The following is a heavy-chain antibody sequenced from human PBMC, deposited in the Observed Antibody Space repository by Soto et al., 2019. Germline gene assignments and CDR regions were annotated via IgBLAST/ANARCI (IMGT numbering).Heavy chain of an antibody. CDR3: ASSEQWLVSAFDI. D-gene: IGHD6-19*01. V-gene: IGHV3-48*01. Sequence: ESGGGLVQPGVSLRLSCAASGFTFSSYNMNWVRQAPGKGLEWVSYISSSSSTIYYADSVKGRFTISRDNAKNSLYLQMTSLRAEDTAVYYCASSEQWLVSAFDIWGQGTMVTVSS. CDR2: ISSSSSTI. CDR1: GFTFSSYN. J-gene: IGHJ3*02.